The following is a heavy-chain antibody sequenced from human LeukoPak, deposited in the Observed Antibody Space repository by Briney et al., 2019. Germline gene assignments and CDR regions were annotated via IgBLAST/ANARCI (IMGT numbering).Heavy chain of an antibody. CDR2: INPNSGGT. Sequence: ASVKVSCNASGYTFTGYYMHWVRQAPGQGLQWMGWINPNSGGTNYAQKFQGRVTMTRDTSISTAYMELSRLRSDDTAVYYCAREVVQAAETDYWGQGTLVTVSS. CDR3: AREVVQAAETDY. D-gene: IGHD2-2*01. CDR1: GYTFTGYY. J-gene: IGHJ4*02. V-gene: IGHV1-2*02.